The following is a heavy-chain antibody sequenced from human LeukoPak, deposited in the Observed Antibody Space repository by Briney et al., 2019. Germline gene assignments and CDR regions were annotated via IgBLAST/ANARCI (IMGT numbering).Heavy chain of an antibody. CDR1: GFTFSDYY. V-gene: IGHV3-11*01. J-gene: IGHJ4*02. D-gene: IGHD4-17*01. CDR2: ISNSGSSI. Sequence: GGSLRLSCAASGFTFSDYYMTWIRQAPGKGLEWVSYISNSGSSIYYADSVKGRFTISRDNAKNSLYLQMNSLRAEDTAIYYCARGGGPTVTTRSSIDDWGQGTLVSVSS. CDR3: ARGGGPTVTTRSSIDD.